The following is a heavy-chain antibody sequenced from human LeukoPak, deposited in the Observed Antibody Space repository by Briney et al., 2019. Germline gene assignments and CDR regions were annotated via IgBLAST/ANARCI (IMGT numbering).Heavy chain of an antibody. CDR3: ARVRYDILTGYPNPDYYYYYYMDV. V-gene: IGHV1-18*01. D-gene: IGHD3-9*01. Sequence: VASVKVSCKASGYTFTSYGISWVRQAPGQGLEWMGWISAYSGNTNYAQKFQGRVTITADESTSTAYMELSSLRSEDTAVYYCARVRYDILTGYPNPDYYYYYYMDVWGKGTTVTVSS. J-gene: IGHJ6*03. CDR2: ISAYSGNT. CDR1: GYTFTSYG.